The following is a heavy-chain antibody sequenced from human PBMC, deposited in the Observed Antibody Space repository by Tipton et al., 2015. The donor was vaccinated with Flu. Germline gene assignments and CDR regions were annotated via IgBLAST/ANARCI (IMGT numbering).Heavy chain of an antibody. Sequence: GLVKPSQTLSLTCAISGDSVSSNSAAWNWIRQSPSRGLEWLGRTYYRSKWYNDYAVSVKSRITINPDTSKNQFSLQLNSVTPEATAFFSWGGGGVGGGGRSGFDYWGQGTLVTVSS. CDR1: GDSVSSNSAA. J-gene: IGHJ4*02. CDR2: TYYRSKWYN. V-gene: IGHV6-1*01. CDR3: GGGGVGGGGRSGFDY. D-gene: IGHD1-26*01.